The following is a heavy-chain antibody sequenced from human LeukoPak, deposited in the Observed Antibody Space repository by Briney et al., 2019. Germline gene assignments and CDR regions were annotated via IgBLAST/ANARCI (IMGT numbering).Heavy chain of an antibody. J-gene: IGHJ5*02. CDR3: ARRGASITIFGVVSHLADP. CDR2: IYYSGST. CDR1: GGSIISAAYY. Sequence: PAQTLSLTCTVSGGSIISAAYYWSWIRQHPRKGLEWIEYIYYSGSTYYNPSLKSRVTISVDTSKNQFSLKLSSVTAADTAVYYCARRGASITIFGVVSHLADPWGQGTLVTVSS. V-gene: IGHV4-31*03. D-gene: IGHD3-3*01.